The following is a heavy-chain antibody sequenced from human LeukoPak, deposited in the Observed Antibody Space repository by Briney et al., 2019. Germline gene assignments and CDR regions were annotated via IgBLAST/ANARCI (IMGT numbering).Heavy chain of an antibody. Sequence: LSLTCTVSGGSISSYYWSWIRQAPGKGLEWVSYISSSGSTIYYADSVKGRFTISRDNAKNSLYLQMNSLRAEDTAVYYCASKAEYSSSSGDYWGQGTLVTVSS. V-gene: IGHV3-11*04. CDR2: ISSSGSTI. CDR1: GGSISSYY. J-gene: IGHJ4*02. D-gene: IGHD6-6*01. CDR3: ASKAEYSSSSGDY.